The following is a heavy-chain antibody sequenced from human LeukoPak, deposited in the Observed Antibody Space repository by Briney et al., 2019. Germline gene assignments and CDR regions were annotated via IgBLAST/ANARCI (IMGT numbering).Heavy chain of an antibody. CDR2: INPSGGST. V-gene: IGHV1-46*01. CDR3: ARGSIYCSGGSCYPGIFDY. Sequence: ASVKVSCKASGYTFTSYAMHWVRQAPGQGLEWMGIINPSGGSTSYAQKFQGRVTMTRDTSTSTVYMELSSLRSEDTAVYYCARGSIYCSGGSCYPGIFDYWGQGTLVTVSS. J-gene: IGHJ4*02. D-gene: IGHD2-15*01. CDR1: GYTFTSYA.